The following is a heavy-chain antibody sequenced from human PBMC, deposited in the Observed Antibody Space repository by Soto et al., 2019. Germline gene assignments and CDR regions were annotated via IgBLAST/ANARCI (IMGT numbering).Heavy chain of an antibody. V-gene: IGHV3-66*01. CDR2: IYSGGST. D-gene: IGHD5-18*01. CDR1: GFTVSSHY. CDR3: ARRSGYTYGTFDP. J-gene: IGHJ5*02. Sequence: EVQLVESGGGLVQPGGSLRLSCAASGFTVSSHYMGWVRQAPGKGLQWVSVIYSGGSTYYKDSVKGRFTISRDSSKNTLYLQMNSLRAEDTAVYYCARRSGYTYGTFDPWGQGTLVTVSS.